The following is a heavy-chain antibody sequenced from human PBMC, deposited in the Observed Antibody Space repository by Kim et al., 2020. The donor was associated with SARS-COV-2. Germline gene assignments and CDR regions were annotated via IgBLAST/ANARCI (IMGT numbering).Heavy chain of an antibody. V-gene: IGHV1-8*01. Sequence: ASVKVSCKASGYTFTSYDINWVRQATGQGLEWMGWINPNSGNTGYAQKFQGRVTMTRNTSISTAYMELSSLRSEDTAVYYCVRAILVQGVFSYYYYMDVWGRGTTVTVSS. J-gene: IGHJ6*03. CDR2: INPNSGNT. D-gene: IGHD3-10*01. CDR3: VRAILVQGVFSYYYYMDV. CDR1: GYTFTSYD.